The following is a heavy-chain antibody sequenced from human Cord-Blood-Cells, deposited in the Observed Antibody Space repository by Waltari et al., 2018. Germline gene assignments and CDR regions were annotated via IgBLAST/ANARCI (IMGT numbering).Heavy chain of an antibody. Sequence: QVQLVQSGAEVKKPGASVKVSCKASGYTFTGYYMHWVRQAPGQGLEWMGGIKPNSGRTNYAQEFKGGVTMTKDTSIRTAYMELSRLRSDDTAVYYCAREMNWGFGTTDAYDIWGQGRMVTVSS. CDR1: GYTFTGYY. D-gene: IGHD7-27*01. CDR2: IKPNSGRT. V-gene: IGHV1-2*02. J-gene: IGHJ3*02. CDR3: AREMNWGFGTTDAYDI.